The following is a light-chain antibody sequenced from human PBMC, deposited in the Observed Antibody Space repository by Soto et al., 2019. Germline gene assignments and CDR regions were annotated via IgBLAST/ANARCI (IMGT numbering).Light chain of an antibody. CDR1: QSVRSS. CDR2: DAS. CDR3: QQYNSWPET. J-gene: IGKJ1*01. V-gene: IGKV3-15*01. Sequence: EIVMTQSPGTLSVSPGERATPFCRASQSVRSSLAWYQQKPGQAPRLFIYDASTRATGIPARFSGSGSGTEFTLTISSLQSEDFAVYYCQQYNSWPETFGQGTKVDIK.